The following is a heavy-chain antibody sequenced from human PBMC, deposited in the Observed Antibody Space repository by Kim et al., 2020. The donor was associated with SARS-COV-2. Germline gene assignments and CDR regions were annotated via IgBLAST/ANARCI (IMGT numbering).Heavy chain of an antibody. J-gene: IGHJ4*02. Sequence: TYYNPALEGRVTISLDKSKNRFSLKVSSVTAADTAVYYCARRRNSGFDFDYWGQGTLVTVSS. V-gene: IGHV4-39*01. CDR2: T. D-gene: IGHD5-12*01. CDR3: ARRRNSGFDFDY.